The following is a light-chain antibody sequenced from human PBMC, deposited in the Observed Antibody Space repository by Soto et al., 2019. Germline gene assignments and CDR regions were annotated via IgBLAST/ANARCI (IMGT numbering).Light chain of an antibody. V-gene: IGLV2-8*01. Sequence: QSALTQPPSASGSPGQSVTISCTGTSSDVGGYNYVSWYQQHPGKAPKLIIYEVRERPSGVPDRFSGSKSGNTASLTVSGLQAEDEADYYCATWDDGLSAYVFGTGTKLTVL. CDR1: SSDVGGYNY. CDR3: ATWDDGLSAYV. J-gene: IGLJ1*01. CDR2: EVR.